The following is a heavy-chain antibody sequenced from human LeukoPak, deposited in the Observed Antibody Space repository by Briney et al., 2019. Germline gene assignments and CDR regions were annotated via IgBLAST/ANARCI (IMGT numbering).Heavy chain of an antibody. CDR3: AKDQTPPYYYDSSGYLGY. J-gene: IGHJ4*02. V-gene: IGHV3-30-3*01. CDR1: GFTFSSYA. CDR2: ISYDGSNK. Sequence: GGSLRLSCAASGFTFSSYAMHWVRQAPGKGLEWVAVISYDGSNKYYADSVKGRFTISRDNSKNTLYLQMNSLRAEDTAVYYCAKDQTPPYYYDSSGYLGYWGQGTLVTVSS. D-gene: IGHD3-22*01.